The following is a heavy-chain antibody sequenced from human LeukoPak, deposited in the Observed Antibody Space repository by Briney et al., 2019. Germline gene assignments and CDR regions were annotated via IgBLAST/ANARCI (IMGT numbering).Heavy chain of an antibody. CDR2: IDTVGNT. CDR3: IRIRTGEHQYGMDV. J-gene: IGHJ6*02. Sequence: GGSLRLSCTAFGFTFSSYDMHWVRQATGKGLEWVSAIDTVGNTYYADSVKGRFTISRENAWNSLFLQMNSLRDGDTAVYYCIRIRTGEHQYGMDVWGQGTTVTVSS. V-gene: IGHV3-13*01. CDR1: GFTFSSYD. D-gene: IGHD7-27*01.